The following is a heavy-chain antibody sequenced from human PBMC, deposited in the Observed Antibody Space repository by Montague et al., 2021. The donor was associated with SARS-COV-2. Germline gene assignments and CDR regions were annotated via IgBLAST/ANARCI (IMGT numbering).Heavy chain of an antibody. Sequence: SETLSLTCSVSGDSVNRNYWSWVRQPPGKGLEWPGYIFYSGSTYNPSLNSRVTMSLDTSKNHFSLNLISVTAADTAVYYCAKASRGYGGDFDSWGQGTLVIVSS. J-gene: IGHJ4*02. CDR1: GDSVNRNY. CDR3: AKASRGYGGDFDS. CDR2: IFYSGST. V-gene: IGHV4-59*02. D-gene: IGHD4-23*01.